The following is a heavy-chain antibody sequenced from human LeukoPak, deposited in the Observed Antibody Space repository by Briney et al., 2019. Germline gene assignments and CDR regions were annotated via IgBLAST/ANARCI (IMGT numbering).Heavy chain of an antibody. V-gene: IGHV1-18*01. J-gene: IGHJ5*02. D-gene: IGHD2-15*01. CDR2: ISGYNGNT. CDR3: ARDTCNGGSCFNWFDP. Sequence: GASVKVSCKASGYTFTSYGISWVRQAPGQGLEWMGWISGYNGNTNYAQKLQGRVTMTTDTSTSTAYMELRSLRSDDTAVYYCARDTCNGGSCFNWFDPWGQGTLVTVSS. CDR1: GYTFTSYG.